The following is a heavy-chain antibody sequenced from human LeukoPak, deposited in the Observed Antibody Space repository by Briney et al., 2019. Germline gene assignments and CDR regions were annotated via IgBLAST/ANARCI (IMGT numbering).Heavy chain of an antibody. CDR3: TLPWGSGSYYDY. D-gene: IGHD3-10*01. J-gene: IGHJ4*02. V-gene: IGHV3-15*01. Sequence: GGSLRLSCAASGFTLSSFWMSWVRQAPGKGLEWVGHIKSKTDGGTTDYAAPVKGRFTISRDDSKNTLFLQMNSLKTEDTAVYYCTLPWGSGSYYDYWGQGTLVTVSS. CDR1: GFTLSSFW. CDR2: IKSKTDGGTT.